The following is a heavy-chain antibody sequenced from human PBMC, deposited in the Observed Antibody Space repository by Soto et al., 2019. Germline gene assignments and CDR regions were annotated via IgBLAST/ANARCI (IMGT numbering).Heavy chain of an antibody. Sequence: PSETLSLTCTVAGASVSSHYWSWIRQPPGKGLEHIGSIHYSGSITYNPSLKSRVIISVDTSNNQFSLRLTSVTAADTAVYYCARDDVDTSMVRVSVSTSSPGFYAWGQGATLTVSS. CDR2: IHYSGSI. V-gene: IGHV4-59*02. CDR1: GASVSSHY. J-gene: IGHJ6*02. D-gene: IGHD5-18*01. CDR3: ARDDVDTSMVRVSVSTSSPGFYA.